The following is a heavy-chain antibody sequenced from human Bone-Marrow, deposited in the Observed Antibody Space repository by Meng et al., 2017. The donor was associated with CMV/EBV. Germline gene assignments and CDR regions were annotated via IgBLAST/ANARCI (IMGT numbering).Heavy chain of an antibody. CDR1: GGSISSGDYY. CDR2: IYYSGST. D-gene: IGHD6-19*01. J-gene: IGHJ6*02. CDR3: ARVDSSGWYGMDV. V-gene: IGHV4-61*08. Sequence: SETLSLTCTVSGGSISSGDYYWSWIRQPPGKGLEWIGYIYYSGSTSYNPSLQSRVTISVDTSKNQFSLKLSSVTAADTAVYYCARVDSSGWYGMDVWGQGTTVTVSS.